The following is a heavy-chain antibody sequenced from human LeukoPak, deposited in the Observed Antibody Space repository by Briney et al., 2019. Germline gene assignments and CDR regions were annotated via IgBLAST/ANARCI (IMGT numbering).Heavy chain of an antibody. CDR1: GFTFSSYG. V-gene: IGHV3-30*02. CDR3: AKDRYYDKAFDDY. D-gene: IGHD3-22*01. Sequence: GGSLRLSCAASGFTFSSYGMHWVRQAPGKGLEWVSFIRFDGTNKYYADSVKGRFTISRDNSKNTLYLQMNSLRAEDTAVYYCAKDRYYDKAFDDYWGQGTLVTVSS. CDR2: IRFDGTNK. J-gene: IGHJ4*02.